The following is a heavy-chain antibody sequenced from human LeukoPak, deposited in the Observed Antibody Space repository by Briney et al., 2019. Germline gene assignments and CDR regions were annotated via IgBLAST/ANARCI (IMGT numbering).Heavy chain of an antibody. J-gene: IGHJ4*02. CDR3: ARDVGTALVTGDY. V-gene: IGHV4-39*07. CDR1: GGSISSSSYY. D-gene: IGHD5-18*01. Sequence: SETLSLTCTVSGGSISSSSYYWGWIRQPPGKGLEWIGSIYHSGSANYNPSLKSRVTISVDKPKNQLSLKLISVTAADTAVYYCARDVGTALVTGDYWGQGTLVTVSS. CDR2: IYHSGSA.